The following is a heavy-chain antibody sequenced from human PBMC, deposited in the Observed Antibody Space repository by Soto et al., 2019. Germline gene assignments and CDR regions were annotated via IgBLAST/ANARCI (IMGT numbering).Heavy chain of an antibody. CDR1: GGSISSGGYY. V-gene: IGHV4-31*03. CDR2: IYSGGST. D-gene: IGHD6-19*01. Sequence: SETLSLTCTVSGGSISSGGYYWSWFRQRPGKGLEWIGYIYSGGSTYYNPSLKSRLTVSVDTSMNQFSLKLSSVTAADTAIYYCASAFGGWPPDSWGQGILVTVSS. CDR3: ASAFGGWPPDS. J-gene: IGHJ4*02.